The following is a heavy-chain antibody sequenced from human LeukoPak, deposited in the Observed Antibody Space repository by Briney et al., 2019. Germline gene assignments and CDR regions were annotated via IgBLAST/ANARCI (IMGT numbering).Heavy chain of an antibody. D-gene: IGHD6-6*01. J-gene: IGHJ4*02. CDR2: IGTAGDT. CDR3: ARGTYSSSSLDY. CDR1: GFTFSSYD. V-gene: IGHV3-13*01. Sequence: GGSLRLSCAASGFTFSSYDMHWVRQATGKGLEWVSAIGTAGDTYYPGSVKGRFTISRENAKDSLYLQMNSLRAGDTAVYYCARGTYSSSSLDYWGQGTLVTVSS.